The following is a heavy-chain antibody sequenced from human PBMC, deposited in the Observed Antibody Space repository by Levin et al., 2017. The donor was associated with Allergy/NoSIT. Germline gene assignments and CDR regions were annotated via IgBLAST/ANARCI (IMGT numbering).Heavy chain of an antibody. CDR3: ARERFISSGKYVLDY. V-gene: IGHV6-1*01. D-gene: IGHD1-26*01. CDR2: TFYRSKWYY. J-gene: IGHJ4*02. CDR1: GDSVSSDITT. Sequence: PSQTLSLTCAISGDSVSSDITTWTWIRQSSSRGLEWLGRTFYRSKWYYEYALSLQSRVTINPDTSKNQFSLELSSVTPEDTAVYYCARERFISSGKYVLDYWGQGTLVTVSS.